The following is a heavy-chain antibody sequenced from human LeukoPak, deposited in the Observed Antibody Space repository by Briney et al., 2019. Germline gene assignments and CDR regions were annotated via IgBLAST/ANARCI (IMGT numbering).Heavy chain of an antibody. Sequence: GGSLRLSCAASGFTVSSNHMSWVRQAPGKGLEWVSVIYAGGSTHYADSVKGRFTISRDNSKNTLYLQMNSLTAEDTAVYYCARAVVGTSCYGYWGQGTLVTVSS. CDR3: ARAVVGTSCYGY. D-gene: IGHD2-2*01. CDR1: GFTVSSNH. V-gene: IGHV3-66*01. J-gene: IGHJ4*02. CDR2: IYAGGST.